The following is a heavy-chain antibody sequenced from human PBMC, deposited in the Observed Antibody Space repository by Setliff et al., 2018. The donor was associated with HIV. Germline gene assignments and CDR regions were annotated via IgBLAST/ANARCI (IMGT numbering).Heavy chain of an antibody. Sequence: SETLSLTCTVSGGSINRSPYYWGWIRQPPGKGLEWIASIFYSGSTYHNPSLKSRVTISVDTSNNQFSLKVNSMTAADSAIYYCARVESGILGYWGRGPLVTVSS. V-gene: IGHV4-39*07. CDR2: IFYSGST. CDR3: ARVESGILGY. CDR1: GGSINRSPYY. D-gene: IGHD1-26*01. J-gene: IGHJ4*02.